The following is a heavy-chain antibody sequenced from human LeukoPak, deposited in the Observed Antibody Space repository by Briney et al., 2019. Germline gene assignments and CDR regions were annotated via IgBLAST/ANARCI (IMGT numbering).Heavy chain of an antibody. D-gene: IGHD4-17*01. V-gene: IGHV3-30*04. J-gene: IGHJ4*02. CDR1: GFTFSGYA. CDR2: ISYDGSNK. Sequence: PGGSLRLSCTASGFTFSGYAMHWVRQAPGKGLEWVAVISYDGSNKYYADSVKGRFTISRDNSKNTLYLQMNSLRAEDTAVYYCARASYGEDFDYWGQGTLVTVSS. CDR3: ARASYGEDFDY.